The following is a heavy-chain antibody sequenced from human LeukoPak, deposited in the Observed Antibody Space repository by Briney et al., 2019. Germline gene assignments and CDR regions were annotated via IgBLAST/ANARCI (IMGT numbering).Heavy chain of an antibody. Sequence: SETLSLTCTVSGGSISSSSYYWGWIRQPPVKGLQWFGFIYDSETTYYNPSLKSRASISVDTSRHRFSLELRSVTAADTAVYYCARLGEAYCSSTSCYSWFDPWGQGTLVTVSS. D-gene: IGHD2-2*01. CDR3: ARLGEAYCSSTSCYSWFDP. J-gene: IGHJ5*02. CDR1: GGSISSSSYY. CDR2: IYDSETT. V-gene: IGHV4-39*02.